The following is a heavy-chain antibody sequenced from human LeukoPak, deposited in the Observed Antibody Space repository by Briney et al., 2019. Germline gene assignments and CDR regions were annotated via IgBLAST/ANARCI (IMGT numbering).Heavy chain of an antibody. CDR3: ARQHYDSSGYFPPAYFDY. CDR1: GYSISSGYY. D-gene: IGHD3-22*01. V-gene: IGHV4-38-2*02. Sequence: PSETLSLTCTVSGYSISSGYYWSWIRQPPGKWLEWIGSIYHSGSTYYNPSLKSRVTISVDTSKNQFSLKLSSVTAADTAVYYCARQHYDSSGYFPPAYFDYWGQGTLVTVSS. J-gene: IGHJ4*02. CDR2: IYHSGST.